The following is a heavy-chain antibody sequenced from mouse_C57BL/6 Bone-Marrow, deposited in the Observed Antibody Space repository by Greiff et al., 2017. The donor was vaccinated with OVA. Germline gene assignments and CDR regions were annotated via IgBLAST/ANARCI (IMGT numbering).Heavy chain of an antibody. CDR3: ARLLRGAMDY. D-gene: IGHD1-1*01. J-gene: IGHJ4*01. V-gene: IGHV1-22*01. Sequence: EVQGVESGPELVKPGASVKMSCKASGYTFTDYNMHWVKQSHGKSLEWIGYINPNNGGTSYNQKFKGKATLTVNKSSSTAYMELRSLTSEDSAVYYCARLLRGAMDYWGQGTSVTVSS. CDR1: GYTFTDYN. CDR2: INPNNGGT.